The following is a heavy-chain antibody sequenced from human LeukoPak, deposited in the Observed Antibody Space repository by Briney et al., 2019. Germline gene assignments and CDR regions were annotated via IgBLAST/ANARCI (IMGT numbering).Heavy chain of an antibody. J-gene: IGHJ4*02. Sequence: GSSVKVSCKASGGTFSSYTISWVRQAPGQGLEWMGRIIPILGIANYAQKFQGRVTITTDESTSTAYMELSSLRSEDTAVYYCARGLNCSSTSCYLPFNYWGQGTLVTVSS. CDR3: ARGLNCSSTSCYLPFNY. CDR2: IIPILGIA. CDR1: GGTFSSYT. V-gene: IGHV1-69*16. D-gene: IGHD2-2*01.